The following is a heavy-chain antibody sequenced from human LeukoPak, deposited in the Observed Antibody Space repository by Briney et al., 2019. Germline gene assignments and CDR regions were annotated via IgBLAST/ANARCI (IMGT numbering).Heavy chain of an antibody. D-gene: IGHD3-10*01. Sequence: GGSLRLSCAASGFTFSSYAMHWVRQAPGKGLEWVAVISYDGSNKYYADSVEGRFTISRDNSKNTLYLQMNSLRAEDMAVYYCARDGAGTGYFDYWGQGTLVTVSS. J-gene: IGHJ4*02. CDR3: ARDGAGTGYFDY. CDR2: ISYDGSNK. CDR1: GFTFSSYA. V-gene: IGHV3-30-3*01.